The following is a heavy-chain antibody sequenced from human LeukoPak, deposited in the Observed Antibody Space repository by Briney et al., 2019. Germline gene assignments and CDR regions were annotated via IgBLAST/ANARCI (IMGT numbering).Heavy chain of an antibody. CDR1: GFTFSNAW. CDR3: TGVSRSSWYDY. Sequence: PGGSLRLSCAASGFTFSNAWMSWVRQAPGKGLEWVGRIKSKTDGGTPDYAAPVKGRFTISRDDSKNTLYLQMNSLKTEDTAVNYCTGVSRSSWYDYWGQGTLVTVSS. CDR2: IKSKTDGGTP. V-gene: IGHV3-15*01. D-gene: IGHD6-13*01. J-gene: IGHJ4*02.